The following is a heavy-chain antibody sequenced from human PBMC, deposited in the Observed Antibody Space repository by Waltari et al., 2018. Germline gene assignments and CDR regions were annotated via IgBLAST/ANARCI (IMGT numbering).Heavy chain of an antibody. CDR1: RGSFSGYY. Sequence: QVQLQQWGAGLLKPSDTLSLTCAVYRGSFSGYYWSWIRQPPGQGLEWIGEINHSGSTNYNPSLKSRVTISVDTSKNQFSLKLSSVTAADTAVYYCARGVVLRYFDWSAYYYYGMDVWGQGTTVTVSS. CDR3: ARGVVLRYFDWSAYYYYGMDV. V-gene: IGHV4-34*01. CDR2: INHSGST. D-gene: IGHD3-9*01. J-gene: IGHJ6*02.